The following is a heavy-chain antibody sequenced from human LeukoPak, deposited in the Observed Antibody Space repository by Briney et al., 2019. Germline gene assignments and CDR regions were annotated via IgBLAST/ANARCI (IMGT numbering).Heavy chain of an antibody. V-gene: IGHV4-59*01. CDR1: GGSIRSYY. J-gene: IGHJ3*02. D-gene: IGHD1-20*01. CDR2: IYYSGST. CDR3: ARARPYNWKHDAFDI. Sequence: SETLSLTCTVSGGSIRSYYWSWIRQPPGKGLEWIGYIYYSGSTNYNPSLKSRVTMSVDTSKNQFSLKLSSVTAADTAVYYCARARPYNWKHDAFDIWGQGTMVTVSS.